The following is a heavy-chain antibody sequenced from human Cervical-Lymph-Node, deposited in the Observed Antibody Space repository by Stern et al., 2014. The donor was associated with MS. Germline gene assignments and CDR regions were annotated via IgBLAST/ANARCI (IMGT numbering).Heavy chain of an antibody. D-gene: IGHD5-18*01. CDR2: IYPGESDP. J-gene: IGHJ6*02. V-gene: IGHV5-51*04. CDR3: ARPGDDTAKYGLDV. CDR1: GYSFATYW. Sequence: QLVESGAEVQKPGESLKISCKGSGYSFATYWIGWVRQMPGKGLEWMGIIYPGESDPRYSPSSQGQVTISADKPISPAYLHWSSLKASETAMYYCARPGDDTAKYGLDVWGQGTTVTVS.